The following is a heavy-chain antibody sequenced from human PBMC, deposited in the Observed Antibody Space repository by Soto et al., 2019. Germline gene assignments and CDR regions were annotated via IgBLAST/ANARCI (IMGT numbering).Heavy chain of an antibody. CDR1: GFTFSSYA. D-gene: IGHD3-9*01. V-gene: IGHV3-23*01. J-gene: IGHJ3*02. CDR2: ISGSGGST. CDR3: ANSLFDSSYAFDI. Sequence: GGSLRLSCAASGFTFSSYAMSWVRQAPGKGLEWVSAISGSGGSTSYADSVKGRFTISRDNSKNTLYLQMNSLRAEDTAVYYCANSLFDSSYAFDIWGQGTMVTVSS.